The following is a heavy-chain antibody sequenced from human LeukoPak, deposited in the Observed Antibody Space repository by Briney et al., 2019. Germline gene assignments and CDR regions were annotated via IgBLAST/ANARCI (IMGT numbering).Heavy chain of an antibody. CDR1: GYTFTSYY. J-gene: IGHJ4*02. CDR3: ARAHRAYYYGSGSYPSQYFDY. Sequence: ASVKVSCKASGYTFTSYYMHWVRQAPGQGLEWMGIINPSGGSTSYAQKFQGRVTMTRDTSTSTVYMELSSLRSEDTAVYYCARAHRAYYYGSGSYPSQYFDYWGQGTLVTVSS. D-gene: IGHD3-10*01. V-gene: IGHV1-46*01. CDR2: INPSGGST.